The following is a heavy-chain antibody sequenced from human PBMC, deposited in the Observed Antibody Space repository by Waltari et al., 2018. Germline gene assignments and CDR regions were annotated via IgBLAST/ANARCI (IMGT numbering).Heavy chain of an antibody. CDR2: IRSEAYGGTT. D-gene: IGHD1-1*01. Sequence: ELQLVESGGGSVQPGRSLRLSCNASGFTFGDSAMSWVRQAPGKGLEWLGFIRSEAYGGTTEYAASVKGRFTISKGDSKNIAYLQMNSLRTEDTAVYYCTRDQGWNSISRRGMDVWGQGTTVTVSS. J-gene: IGHJ6*02. V-gene: IGHV3-49*04. CDR3: TRDQGWNSISRRGMDV. CDR1: GFTFGDSA.